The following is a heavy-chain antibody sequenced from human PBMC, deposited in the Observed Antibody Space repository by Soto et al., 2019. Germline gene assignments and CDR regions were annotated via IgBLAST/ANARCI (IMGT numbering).Heavy chain of an antibody. Sequence: SVKVSCKASGGTFSSYAISSVRQAPGQGLEWMGGIIPIFGTANYAQKFQGRVTITADESTSTAYMELSSLRSEDTAVYYCARGHGGLVVLVPYYFDYWGQGTLVTAPQ. J-gene: IGHJ4*02. CDR3: ARGHGGLVVLVPYYFDY. CDR2: IIPIFGTA. D-gene: IGHD2-2*01. V-gene: IGHV1-69*13. CDR1: GGTFSSYA.